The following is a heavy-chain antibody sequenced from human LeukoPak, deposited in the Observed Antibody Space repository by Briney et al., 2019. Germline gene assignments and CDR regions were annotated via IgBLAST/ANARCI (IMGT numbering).Heavy chain of an antibody. D-gene: IGHD2-2*01. V-gene: IGHV3-21*01. CDR1: GFTFSSYS. CDR3: ARDGSVVPAAAPSDY. J-gene: IGHJ4*02. Sequence: PGGSLRLSCAASGFTFSSYSMNWVRQAPGKGLEWVSSISSSSSYIYYADSVKGRFTISRDNAKNSLYLQMNSLRAEDTAVYYCARDGSVVPAAAPSDYWGQGTLVTVSS. CDR2: ISSSSSYI.